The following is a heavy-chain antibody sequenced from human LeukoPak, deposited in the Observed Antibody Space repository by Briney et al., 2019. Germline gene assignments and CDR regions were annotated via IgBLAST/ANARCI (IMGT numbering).Heavy chain of an antibody. D-gene: IGHD2-2*02. J-gene: IGHJ4*02. CDR1: GFTFNSYS. CDR3: AKDSLGVGIPTVIGIFDY. Sequence: GGSLRLSCAASGFTFNSYSMNWVRQAPGKGLEWVSSISGSNSYIYYADSMKGRFTISRDNAKNSLYLQMNSLRAEDTAVYYCAKDSLGVGIPTVIGIFDYWGQGTLVTVSS. CDR2: ISGSNSYI. V-gene: IGHV3-21*01.